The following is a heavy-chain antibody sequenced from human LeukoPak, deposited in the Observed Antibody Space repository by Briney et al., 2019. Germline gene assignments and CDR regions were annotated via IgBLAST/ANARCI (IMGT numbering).Heavy chain of an antibody. CDR3: ARGGCSSTSCYNSYYYGMDV. CDR2: IYPGDSDT. D-gene: IGHD2-2*02. Sequence: GESLKISCKGSGYSFTSYWIGWVRQMPGKGLEWMGIIYPGDSDTRYSPSFQGQVTISADKSISTAYLQWSSLKASDTAMYYCARGGCSSTSCYNSYYYGMDVWGQGTTDTVSS. J-gene: IGHJ6*02. CDR1: GYSFTSYW. V-gene: IGHV5-51*01.